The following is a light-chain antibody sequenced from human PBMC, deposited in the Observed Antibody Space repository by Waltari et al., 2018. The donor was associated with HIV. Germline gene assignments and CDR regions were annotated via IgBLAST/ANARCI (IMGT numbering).Light chain of an antibody. V-gene: IGKV3-15*01. CDR3: QQFNFWPRT. CDR1: QSVGKF. J-gene: IGKJ1*01. CDR2: GVS. Sequence: EIVMTQSPVPLSVSPGASATLSCRARQSVGKFFAWYQQRPGQAPRLLMHGVSNRAAGVPARFVGSGSGTEVNLTISSLQSDDSAVYFCQQFNFWPRTFGQGTKVEV.